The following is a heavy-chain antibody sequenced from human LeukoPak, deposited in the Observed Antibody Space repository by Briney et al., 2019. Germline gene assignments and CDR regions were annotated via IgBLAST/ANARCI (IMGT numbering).Heavy chain of an antibody. V-gene: IGHV3-30-3*01. CDR1: GFTFSSYA. J-gene: IGHJ5*02. D-gene: IGHD3-9*01. CDR3: ARGGARLVLYRGFDP. Sequence: GGSLRLSCAASGFTFSSYAMNWVRQAPGKGLEWVAVISYDGSNKYYADSVKGRFTISRDNSKNTLYLQMNSLRAEDTAVYYCARGGARLVLYRGFDPWGEGTLVTVSS. CDR2: ISYDGSNK.